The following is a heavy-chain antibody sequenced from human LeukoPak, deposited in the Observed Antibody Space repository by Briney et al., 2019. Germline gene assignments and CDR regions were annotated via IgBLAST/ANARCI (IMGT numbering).Heavy chain of an antibody. D-gene: IGHD2-2*01. J-gene: IGHJ5*02. V-gene: IGHV3-21*01. CDR1: GFSFSGHD. CDR2: ISFSSTDI. Sequence: PGGSLRLSCAASGFSFSGHDMNWVRQAPGKGLEWVSSISFSSTDIYYADSVRGRFTISRDNAKNSLYLQMNSLRVEDTAVYYCARADCSSSTCYLRRSWFDPWGQGTLVTVSS. CDR3: ARADCSSSTCYLRRSWFDP.